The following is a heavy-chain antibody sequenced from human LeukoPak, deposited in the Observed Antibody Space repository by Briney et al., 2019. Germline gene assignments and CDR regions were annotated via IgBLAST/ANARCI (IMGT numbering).Heavy chain of an antibody. CDR3: ARIRDGYNDAYDL. V-gene: IGHV1-2*02. Sequence: ASVKVSCKASGYTCTGYYMHWVRQAPGQGLEWMGWINPNSGGTNYAQKFQGRVTMTRDTSTSTVYMELSSLRSEDTAIYYCARIRDGYNDAYDLWGQGTVVTVPS. CDR1: GYTCTGYY. CDR2: INPNSGGT. J-gene: IGHJ3*01. D-gene: IGHD5-24*01.